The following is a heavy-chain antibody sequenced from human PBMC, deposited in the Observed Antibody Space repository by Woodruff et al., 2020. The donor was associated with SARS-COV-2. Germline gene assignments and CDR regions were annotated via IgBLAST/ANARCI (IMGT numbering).Heavy chain of an antibody. Sequence: RFTISRDNSKNTLYLQMNSLRAEDTAVYYCARASSGSYLSSFDYWGQGTLVTVCS. V-gene: IGHV3-30*01. J-gene: IGHJ4*02. CDR3: ARASSGSYLSSFDY. D-gene: IGHD3-10*01.